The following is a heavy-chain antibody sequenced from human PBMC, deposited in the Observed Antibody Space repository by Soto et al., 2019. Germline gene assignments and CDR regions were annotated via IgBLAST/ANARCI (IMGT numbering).Heavy chain of an antibody. J-gene: IGHJ4*02. CDR1: GFTFSSYT. V-gene: IGHV3-23*01. Sequence: PGGSLRLSCAASGFTFSSYTMTWVRQAPGKGLEWVSDVNGSDGTTYYADSVKGRFTISRDNSKNTLYLQMSSLRADDTAVYYCAKRGRYSGGWHSSYHFDYWGQGTQVTVSS. D-gene: IGHD6-19*01. CDR2: VNGSDGTT. CDR3: AKRGRYSGGWHSSYHFDY.